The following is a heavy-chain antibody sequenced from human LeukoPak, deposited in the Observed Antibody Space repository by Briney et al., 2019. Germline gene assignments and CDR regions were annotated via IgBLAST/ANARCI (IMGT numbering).Heavy chain of an antibody. CDR1: GGSISSYY. V-gene: IGHV4-59*01. J-gene: IGHJ6*02. Sequence: SETLSLTCTVSGGSISSYYWSWIRQPPGKGLEWIGYIYYSGSTNYNPSLKSRVTISVDTSKNQFSLKLSSVTAADTAVYYCARERFYSGSYYDCYYGMDVWGQGTTVTVSS. CDR2: IYYSGST. D-gene: IGHD1-26*01. CDR3: ARERFYSGSYYDCYYGMDV.